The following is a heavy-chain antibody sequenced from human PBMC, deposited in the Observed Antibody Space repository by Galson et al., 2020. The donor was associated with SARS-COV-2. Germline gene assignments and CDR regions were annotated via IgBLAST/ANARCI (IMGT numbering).Heavy chain of an antibody. CDR3: ASGGITIFGVVIKPPDY. CDR2: ISSSGSTI. CDR1: GFTFSDYY. D-gene: IGHD3-3*01. J-gene: IGHJ4*02. Sequence: NSGGSLRLSCAASGFTFSDYYMSWIRQAPGKGLEWVSYISSSGSTIYYADSVKGRFTISRDNAKNSLYLQMNSLRAEDTAVYYCASGGITIFGVVIKPPDYWGQGTLVTVSS. V-gene: IGHV3-11*01.